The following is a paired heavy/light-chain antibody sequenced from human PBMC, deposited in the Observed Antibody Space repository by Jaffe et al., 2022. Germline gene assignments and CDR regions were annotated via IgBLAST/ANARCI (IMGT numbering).Light chain of an antibody. V-gene: IGLV2-23*02. J-gene: IGLJ1*01. CDR3: CSYASSSVYV. CDR1: SSDIGNYNL. Sequence: QSALTQPASVSGSPGQSITISCTGTSSDIGNYNLVSWYQQHPGKAPKLMIYEVSKRPSGVSNRFSGSKSGNTASLTISGLQAEDEADYYCCSYASSSVYVFGTVTKVTVL. CDR2: EVS.
Heavy chain of an antibody. CDR2: IKSKTDGGTT. J-gene: IGHJ5*02. V-gene: IGHV3-15*01. Sequence: EVQLVESGGGLVKPGESLRLSCVASGFTFSNAWMSWVRQAPGKGLEWVGRIKSKTDGGTTDYAAPVKGRFTISRDDSKNTLYLQMNSLKTEDTAVYYCTTDFSLLATERGRPWGQGTLVTVSS. CDR3: TTDFSLLATERGRP. D-gene: IGHD5-12*01. CDR1: GFTFSNAW.